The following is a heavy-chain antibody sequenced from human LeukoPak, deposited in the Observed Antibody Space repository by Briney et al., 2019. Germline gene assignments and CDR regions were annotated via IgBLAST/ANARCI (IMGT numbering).Heavy chain of an antibody. J-gene: IGHJ4*02. D-gene: IGHD2-2*01. CDR1: RGTINYHY. CDR3: ARARYCSSATCYCDH. Sequence: SETLSLTCTVSRGTINYHYWSWIRQPPGKGLEWIGYISYSGSTNYNPSLKSRVTILVDTSKNKLSLNLTSVTAADTAVYYCARARYCSSATCYCDHWGQGTLVTVSS. V-gene: IGHV4-59*11. CDR2: ISYSGST.